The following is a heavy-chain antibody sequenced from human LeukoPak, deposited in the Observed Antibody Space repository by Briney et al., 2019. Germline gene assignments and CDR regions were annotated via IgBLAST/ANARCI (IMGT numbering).Heavy chain of an antibody. Sequence: PSQTLSLTCTFSGGSISSGSYYWSWIRQPAGKGLEWIGRIYTSGSTNYNPSLKSRVTISVDTSKNQFSLKLSSVTAADTAVYYCASGGPYDILPPPAYWGQGTLVTVSS. CDR3: ASGGPYDILPPPAY. CDR1: GGSISSGSYY. CDR2: IYTSGST. V-gene: IGHV4-61*02. J-gene: IGHJ4*02. D-gene: IGHD3-9*01.